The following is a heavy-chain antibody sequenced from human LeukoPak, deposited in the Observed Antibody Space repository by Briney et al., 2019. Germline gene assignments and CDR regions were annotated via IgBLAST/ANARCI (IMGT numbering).Heavy chain of an antibody. CDR2: IIPIFGTA. D-gene: IGHD1-26*01. CDR3: ARSPDLGEYSGSYGRCDP. J-gene: IGHJ5*02. Sequence: SVKVSCKASGGTFSSYAISWVRQAPGQGLEWMGGIIPIFGTANYAQKFQGRVTITADESTSTAYMELSSLRSEDTAVYYCARSPDLGEYSGSYGRCDPWGQGTLVTVSS. CDR1: GGTFSSYA. V-gene: IGHV1-69*13.